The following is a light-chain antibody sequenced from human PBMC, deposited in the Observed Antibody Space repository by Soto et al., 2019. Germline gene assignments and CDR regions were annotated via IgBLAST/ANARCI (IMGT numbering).Light chain of an antibody. V-gene: IGKV3-20*01. CDR2: GAS. CDR1: QSVSSNY. J-gene: IGKJ1*01. Sequence: EIVSTQSPDTLSFSPGERATPSCRASQSVSSNYLAWYQQKPGQAPRLLIYGASSRATGIPDRFSGSGSGTDLTLTISRLEPEDFAVYYCHQYGSSPRTFGQGTKVDI. CDR3: HQYGSSPRT.